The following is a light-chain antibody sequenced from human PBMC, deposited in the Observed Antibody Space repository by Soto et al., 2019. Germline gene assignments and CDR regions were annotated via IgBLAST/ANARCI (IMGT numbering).Light chain of an antibody. V-gene: IGKV1-39*01. CDR3: QQSYSTP. Sequence: DIQITQSTSSLSASVVDRFTIACRASQSISSYLNWYQQKPGKAPKLLIYAASSLQRGVPSRFSGSGSGTDFTLTISSLQPEDFATYYCQQSYSTPFGGGTKEDIK. CDR1: QSISSY. J-gene: IGKJ4*01. CDR2: AAS.